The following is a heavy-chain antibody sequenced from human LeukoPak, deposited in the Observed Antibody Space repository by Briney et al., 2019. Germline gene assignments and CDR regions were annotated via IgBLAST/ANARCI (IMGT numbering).Heavy chain of an antibody. Sequence: GGSLTLSCAASGFTFDDYAMHWVWQAPGKGLEWVSGISWNSGSIAYADSVKGRFTISRDNAKNSLYLQMNSLRAEDTALYYCAKAAGPKGPTHPPFDYWARGPLVT. CDR1: GFTFDDYA. CDR3: AKAAGPKGPTHPPFDY. CDR2: ISWNSGSI. V-gene: IGHV3-9*01. J-gene: IGHJ4*02.